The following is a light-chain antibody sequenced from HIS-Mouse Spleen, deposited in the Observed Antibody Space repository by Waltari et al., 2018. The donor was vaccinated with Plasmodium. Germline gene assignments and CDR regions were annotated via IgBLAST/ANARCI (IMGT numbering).Light chain of an antibody. V-gene: IGLV3-25*03. CDR3: QSAGSSATYVV. Sequence: SYELTQPPSVSVSPGQTARITCSGDALPKQYAYWYQQKPVQAPVLVLYKDSERPSGSPERFSVSSTGTTVTVTISGVQAGDEADYYCQSAGSSATYVVFGGGTKLTVL. CDR1: ALPKQY. J-gene: IGLJ2*01. CDR2: KDS.